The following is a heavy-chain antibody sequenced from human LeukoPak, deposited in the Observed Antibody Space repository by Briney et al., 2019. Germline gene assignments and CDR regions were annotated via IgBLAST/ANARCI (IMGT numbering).Heavy chain of an antibody. V-gene: IGHV3-30*18. CDR3: VKGEWFDP. CDR1: GFTFSSYG. Sequence: GGSLRLSCAASGFTFSSYGMHWVRQAPGKGLEWVAVISYDGSNKYYADSVKGRFTISRDNSKNTLYLQMNSLRAEDTAVYYCVKGEWFDPWGQGTLVTVSS. J-gene: IGHJ5*02. CDR2: ISYDGSNK.